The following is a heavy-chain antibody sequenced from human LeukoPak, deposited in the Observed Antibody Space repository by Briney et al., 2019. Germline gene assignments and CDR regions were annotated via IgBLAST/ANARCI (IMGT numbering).Heavy chain of an antibody. V-gene: IGHV3-53*01. D-gene: IGHD6-13*01. CDR2: IYSGGST. Sequence: GGSLRLSCAASGFTVSSNYMSWVRQAPGKGLEWVSVIYSGGSTYYADSVKGRFTISRDNSKNTLYLQMNSLRAEDTAVYYCAKDPAVKKGSIAAAPDYWGQGTLVTVSS. J-gene: IGHJ4*02. CDR1: GFTVSSNY. CDR3: AKDPAVKKGSIAAAPDY.